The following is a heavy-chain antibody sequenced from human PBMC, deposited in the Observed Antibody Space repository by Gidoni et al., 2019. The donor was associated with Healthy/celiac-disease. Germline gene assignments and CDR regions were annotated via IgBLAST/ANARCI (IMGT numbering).Heavy chain of an antibody. CDR3: AKDSGSEDTAIPVASFDY. V-gene: IGHV3-23*01. J-gene: IGHJ4*02. CDR2: ISGSGGST. D-gene: IGHD5-18*01. Sequence: GLEWVSAISGSGGSTYYADSVKGRFTISRDNSKNTLYLQMNSLRAEDTAVYYCAKDSGSEDTAIPVASFDYWGQGTLVTVSS.